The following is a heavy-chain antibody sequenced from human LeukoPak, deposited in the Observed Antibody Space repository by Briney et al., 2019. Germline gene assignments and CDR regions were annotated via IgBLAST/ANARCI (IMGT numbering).Heavy chain of an antibody. J-gene: IGHJ4*02. D-gene: IGHD6-19*01. Sequence: ASVKVSCKASGGTFSSYAISWVRQAPGQGLEWMEGIIPIFGTANYAQKFQGRVTITADESTSTAYMELNSLRSEDTAVYYCARDSSGWYTADYWGQGTLVAVSS. CDR1: GGTFSSYA. V-gene: IGHV1-69*13. CDR2: IIPIFGTA. CDR3: ARDSSGWYTADY.